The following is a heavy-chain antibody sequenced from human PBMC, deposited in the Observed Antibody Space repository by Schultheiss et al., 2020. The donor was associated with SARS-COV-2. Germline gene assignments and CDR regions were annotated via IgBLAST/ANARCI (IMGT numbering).Heavy chain of an antibody. CDR1: GFTFSSYD. CDR2: IGTAGDT. V-gene: IGHV3-13*01. CDR3: ARNYDFWSGYWPEGVDY. J-gene: IGHJ4*02. Sequence: GESLKISCAASGFTFSSYDMHWVRQATGKGLEWVSAIGTAGDTYYPGSVKGRFTISRENAKNSLYLQMNSLRAGDTAVYYCARNYDFWSGYWPEGVDYWGQGTLVTVSS. D-gene: IGHD3-3*01.